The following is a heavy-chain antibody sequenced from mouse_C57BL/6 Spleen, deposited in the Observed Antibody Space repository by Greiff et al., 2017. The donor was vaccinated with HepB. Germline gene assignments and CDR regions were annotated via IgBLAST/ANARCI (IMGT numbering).Heavy chain of an antibody. CDR3: ARSHYSNPYAMDY. CDR1: GYTFTSYW. CDR2: IHPNSGST. J-gene: IGHJ4*01. Sequence: QVQLKQPGAELVKPGASVKLSCKASGYTFTSYWMHWVKQRPGQGLEWIGMIHPNSGSTNYNEKFKSKATLTVDKSSSTAYMQLSSLTSEDSAVYYCARSHYSNPYAMDYWGQGTSVTVSS. D-gene: IGHD2-5*01. V-gene: IGHV1-64*01.